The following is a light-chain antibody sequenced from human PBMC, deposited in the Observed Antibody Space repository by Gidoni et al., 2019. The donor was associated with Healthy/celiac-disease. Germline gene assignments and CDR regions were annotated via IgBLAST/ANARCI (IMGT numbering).Light chain of an antibody. CDR2: GAS. J-gene: IGKJ1*01. V-gene: IGKV3-20*01. CDR1: HSVSSSY. Sequence: GTTYCRASHSVSSSYLAWYQQKPGQAPKLLIYGASSRATGIPDRFSGSGSGTDFTLTISRLEPEDFAIYYCQQYGSSPLTFGRGTKVEIK. CDR3: QQYGSSPLT.